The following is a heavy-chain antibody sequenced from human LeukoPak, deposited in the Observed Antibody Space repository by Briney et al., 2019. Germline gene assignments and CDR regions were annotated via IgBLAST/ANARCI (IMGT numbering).Heavy chain of an antibody. CDR2: IYYSGST. CDR1: GGSISSYY. J-gene: IGHJ4*02. V-gene: IGHV4-59*01. CDR3: ARVRSDFPFDY. Sequence: SETLSLTCTVSGGSISSYYWSWIRQPPGKGLEWIGYIYYSGSTNYNPSLKSRVTISVDTSKNQFSLKLSPVTAADTAVYYCARVRSDFPFDYWGQGTLVTVSS.